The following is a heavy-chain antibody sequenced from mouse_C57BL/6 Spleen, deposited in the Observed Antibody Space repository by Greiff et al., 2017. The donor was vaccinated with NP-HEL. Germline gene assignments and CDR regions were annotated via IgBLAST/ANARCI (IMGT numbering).Heavy chain of an antibody. CDR1: GYTFTGYW. J-gene: IGHJ4*01. D-gene: IGHD2-1*01. V-gene: IGHV1-80*01. CDR3: AIYYGNPYAMDY. Sequence: VQLQQSGAELMKPGASVTLSCKATGYTFTGYWIEWVKQRPGHGLEWIGEILPGDGDTNYNGKFKGKATLTADKSSSTAYMQLSSLTSEDSAVYFCAIYYGNPYAMDYWGQGTSVTVSS. CDR2: ILPGDGDT.